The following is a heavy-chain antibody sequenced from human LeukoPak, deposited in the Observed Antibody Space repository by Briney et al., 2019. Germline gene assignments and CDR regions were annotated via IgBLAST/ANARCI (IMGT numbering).Heavy chain of an antibody. D-gene: IGHD2-2*01. CDR3: AKDRMKWRVAAASIEY. V-gene: IGHV3-23*01. J-gene: IGHJ4*02. CDR1: GFTFSTYA. CDR2: ISTSGRST. Sequence: GGSLRLSCAASGFTFSTYAMSWVRQAPGKGLEWVSTISTSGRSTYYAASVKGRFTTSRDNSKSTLYLQMNSLRGDDTAVYYCAKDRMKWRVAAASIEYWGRGTLVTVST.